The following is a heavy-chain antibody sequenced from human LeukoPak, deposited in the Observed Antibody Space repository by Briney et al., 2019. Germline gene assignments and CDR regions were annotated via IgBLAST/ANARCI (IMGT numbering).Heavy chain of an antibody. V-gene: IGHV5-51*01. CDR1: GYSFTSYW. CDR3: ATMYSSGWFQH. J-gene: IGHJ1*01. D-gene: IGHD6-19*01. CDR2: IYPGDSDT. Sequence: GESLKISCQGSGYSFTSYWVGWVRQLPGKGLEWMGIIYPGDSDTRYSPSFQGQVTISADKSISTAYLQWSSLKASDTAMYYCATMYSSGWFQHWGQGTLVTVSS.